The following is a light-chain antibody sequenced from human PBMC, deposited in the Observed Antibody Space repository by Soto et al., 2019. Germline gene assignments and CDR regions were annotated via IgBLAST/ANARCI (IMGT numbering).Light chain of an antibody. CDR3: QQCFSPPWT. J-gene: IGKJ1*01. CDR2: GAT. CDR1: QSINSY. Sequence: DIQMTQSASALSSSVGDRVTITCRASQSINSYLNWYQHKPGKAPTLLISGATSLHSGVPSRFSGSGYGTDFTLTISSFQPEDFATYYCQQCFSPPWTFGHGTKVDIK. V-gene: IGKV1-39*01.